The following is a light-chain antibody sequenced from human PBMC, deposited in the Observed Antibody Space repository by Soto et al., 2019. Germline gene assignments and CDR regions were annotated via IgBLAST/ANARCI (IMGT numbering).Light chain of an antibody. CDR1: QGIRND. CDR2: AAS. V-gene: IGKV1-6*01. Sequence: AIQMTQSPSSLSASVGDRVTITCRASQGIRNDLGWYQQKQGKDPKLLIYAASSLQSGVPSRFSGSGSGTDFTLTISSLQPEDVETYYCQKCKVAPFTFGGGTKVDI. CDR3: QKCKVAPFT. J-gene: IGKJ4*01.